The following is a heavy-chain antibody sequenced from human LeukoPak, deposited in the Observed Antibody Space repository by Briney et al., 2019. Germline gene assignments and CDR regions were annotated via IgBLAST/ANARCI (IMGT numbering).Heavy chain of an antibody. CDR2: IKQDGSEK. CDR3: ASSGIAAARSHAFDI. V-gene: IGHV3-7*03. D-gene: IGHD6-13*01. J-gene: IGHJ3*02. Sequence: QPGGSLRLSCAASGFTFSTYWMSWVRQAPGKGLEWVANIKQDGSEKYYVDSVKGRFTISRDNAKNSLYLQMNSLRAEDTAVYYCASSGIAAARSHAFDIWGQGTMVTVSS. CDR1: GFTFSTYW.